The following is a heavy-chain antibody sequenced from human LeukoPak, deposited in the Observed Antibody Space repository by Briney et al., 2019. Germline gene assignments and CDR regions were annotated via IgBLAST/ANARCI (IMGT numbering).Heavy chain of an antibody. CDR2: IKSDGVFA. CDR3: ARKLMSSRRFEY. CDR1: GFAFNVG. D-gene: IGHD2-8*01. V-gene: IGHV3-30*02. J-gene: IGHJ4*02. Sequence: PRGSLRLSCEGSGFAFNVGMHWIRQAPGKGLEWVAFIKSDGVFANYAEAVKGRFTISRDNSDNTVFLQMESVRPDDTAVYYCARKLMSSRRFEYWGQGTLVTVSS.